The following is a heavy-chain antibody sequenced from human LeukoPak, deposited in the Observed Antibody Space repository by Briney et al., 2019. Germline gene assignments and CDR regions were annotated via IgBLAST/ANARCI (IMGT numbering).Heavy chain of an antibody. Sequence: PSENLSLNCTVSGGSICSYYWGWIRQPPGQGLVWMGITFGGGSTDYNPALKGRVIISVVTFKNQFSLRLSSVTAADTAVYYCARHEVLVGAKRDLDAFDIWGQGTMVTVSS. CDR3: ARHEVLVGAKRDLDAFDI. CDR2: TFGGGST. CDR1: GGSICSYY. D-gene: IGHD1-26*01. V-gene: IGHV4-59*08. J-gene: IGHJ3*02.